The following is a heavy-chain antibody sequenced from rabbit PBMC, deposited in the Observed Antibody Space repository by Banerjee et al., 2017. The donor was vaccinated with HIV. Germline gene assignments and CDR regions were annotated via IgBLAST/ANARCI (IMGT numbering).Heavy chain of an antibody. D-gene: IGHD7-1*01. V-gene: IGHV1S40*01. CDR1: GFSFSSYYY. CDR2: IYTGSSTT. Sequence: QSLEESGGDLVKPGASLTLTFTASGFSFSSYYYMCWVRQAPGKGLEWIACIYTGSSTTYYANWAKGRFTISKTSSTTVTLQMTSLTAADTATYFCARNNATGTTYDLWGQGTLVTVS. J-gene: IGHJ4*01. CDR3: ARNNATGTTYDL.